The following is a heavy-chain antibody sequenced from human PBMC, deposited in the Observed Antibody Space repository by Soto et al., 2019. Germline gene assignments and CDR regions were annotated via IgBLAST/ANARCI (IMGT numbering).Heavy chain of an antibody. V-gene: IGHV5-51*01. Sequence: RGESLKISCKGSGYHFTSYGIGWVRQMPGKGLEWMGIIYPGDSDTRYSPSFQGQVTISADKSISTAYLQWSSLKASDTAMYYCARLQAAAGDNDLTFDYWGQGTQVTVSS. CDR3: ARLQAAAGDNDLTFDY. D-gene: IGHD6-13*01. CDR2: IYPGDSDT. CDR1: GYHFTSYG. J-gene: IGHJ4*02.